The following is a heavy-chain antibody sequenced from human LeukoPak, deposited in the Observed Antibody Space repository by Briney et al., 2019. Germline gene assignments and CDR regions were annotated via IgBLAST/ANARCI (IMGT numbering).Heavy chain of an antibody. J-gene: IGHJ4*02. CDR3: ASFGQQWLESY. CDR2: ICTDGGMT. Sequence: GGSLTLSCASSGFAPSNDWMHWVRQAPGKGLEWVSRICTDGGMTGYTDSVKGRFTIYKDNAKRILYLEMNNLRGEDTAVYYCASFGQQWLESYWGQGTLVTVSS. V-gene: IGHV3-74*01. D-gene: IGHD6-19*01. CDR1: GFAPSNDW.